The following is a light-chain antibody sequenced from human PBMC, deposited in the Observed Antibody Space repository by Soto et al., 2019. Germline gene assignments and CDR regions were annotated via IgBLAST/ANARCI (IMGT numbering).Light chain of an antibody. CDR2: AAT. V-gene: IGKV1-39*01. Sequence: DIQMTQSPSSLSASVGDRVTITCRASQIISNYLNWYQQKPGKAPNLLIYAATSLQSGVPSRFSGSGSGTDFTLTISSLQPEDFATYYCQQSHNTPPTFGQGTKVEIK. J-gene: IGKJ1*01. CDR3: QQSHNTPPT. CDR1: QIISNY.